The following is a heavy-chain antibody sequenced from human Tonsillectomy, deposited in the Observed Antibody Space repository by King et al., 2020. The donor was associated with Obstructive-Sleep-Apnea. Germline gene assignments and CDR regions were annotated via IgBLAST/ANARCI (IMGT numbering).Heavy chain of an antibody. CDR1: GYTFTSYG. J-gene: IGHJ6*02. D-gene: IGHD6-13*01. Sequence: VQLVESGAEVKKPGASVTVSCTASGYTFTSYGISWVRQAPGQGLEWMGWISAYNGNTNYAQKLQGRVTMTTDTSTSTAYMELRSLRSDDTAVYYCARGKQLGYYYYYGMDVWGQGTTVTVSS. CDR2: ISAYNGNT. CDR3: ARGKQLGYYYYYGMDV. V-gene: IGHV1-18*01.